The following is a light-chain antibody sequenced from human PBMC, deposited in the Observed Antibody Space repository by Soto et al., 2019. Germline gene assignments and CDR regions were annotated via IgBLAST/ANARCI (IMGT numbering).Light chain of an antibody. CDR1: QSINSY. V-gene: IGKV1-39*01. J-gene: IGKJ4*01. CDR2: AAS. Sequence: DIQMTQSPSSLSASVGDRVTITCQASQSINSYLNWYQQKPGKAPKLLIYAASSLQSGVPSRFSGSGSGTDFTLTIISLQPEDFATYYCQQSYSTPLTFGGGTKVDIK. CDR3: QQSYSTPLT.